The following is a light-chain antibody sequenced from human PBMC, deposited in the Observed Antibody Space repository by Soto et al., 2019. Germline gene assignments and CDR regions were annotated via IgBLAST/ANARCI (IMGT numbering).Light chain of an antibody. J-gene: IGLJ1*01. Sequence: QAVVTQPPSASETPGQTVSISCSGSNSNIASNTVNWYQHLPGTAPKLLIYYNNQRPSGVTDRFSGSKSGTSASLAISGLQSEDESDYDCAAWDDTLKRDVFGPGTKLTVL. CDR1: NSNIASNT. CDR2: YNN. V-gene: IGLV1-44*01. CDR3: AAWDDTLKRDV.